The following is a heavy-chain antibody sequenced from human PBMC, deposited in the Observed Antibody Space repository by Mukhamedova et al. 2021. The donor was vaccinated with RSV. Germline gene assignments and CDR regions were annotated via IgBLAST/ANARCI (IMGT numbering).Heavy chain of an antibody. J-gene: IGHJ4*02. Sequence: YADSVKGRFTISRDNAQSTPYLQMNSLRPEDTAVYYCVRDGFGVRAFRYWGQGTLVTVSS. V-gene: IGHV3-74*01. D-gene: IGHD2-8*01. CDR3: VRDGFGVRAFRY.